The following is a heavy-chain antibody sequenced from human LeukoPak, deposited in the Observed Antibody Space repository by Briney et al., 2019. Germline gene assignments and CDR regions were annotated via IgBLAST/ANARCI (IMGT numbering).Heavy chain of an antibody. CDR2: IYTSGST. J-gene: IGHJ4*02. CDR3: AREGDSYYGSGSYYYGFDY. D-gene: IGHD3-10*01. CDR1: GGSISSGSYY. Sequence: TLSLTCTVSGGSISSGSYYWSWIRQPAGKGLEWIGRIYTSGSTNYNPSLKSRVTISVDTSKNQFSLKLSSVTAADTAVYYCAREGDSYYGSGSYYYGFDYWGQGTLVTVSS. V-gene: IGHV4-61*02.